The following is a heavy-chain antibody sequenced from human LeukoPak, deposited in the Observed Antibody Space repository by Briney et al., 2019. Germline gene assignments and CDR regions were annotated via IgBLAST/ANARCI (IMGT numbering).Heavy chain of an antibody. D-gene: IGHD3-22*01. CDR1: GGTFSSYA. CDR3: ARVPETAYYYDSSGYEFDY. V-gene: IGHV1-69*17. Sequence: GSSVKVSCKASGGTFSSYAISWVRQAPGPGLEWMGRIIPIFGIANYAQKFQGRVTITADKSTSTGYMEPSNLRSEDTAVYYCARVPETAYYYDSSGYEFDYWGQGTLVTVSS. J-gene: IGHJ4*02. CDR2: IIPIFGIA.